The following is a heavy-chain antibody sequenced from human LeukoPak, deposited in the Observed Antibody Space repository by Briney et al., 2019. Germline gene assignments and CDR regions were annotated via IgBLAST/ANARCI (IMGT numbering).Heavy chain of an antibody. D-gene: IGHD6-25*01. Sequence: PGGSLRLSCAASGFTVSSNYMSWVRQAPGKGLEWVSVIYSGGSTYYADSVKGRFTISRDNSKNTLYLQMNSLRAGDTAVYYCAREKRYYFDYWGQGTLVTVSS. CDR1: GFTVSSNY. J-gene: IGHJ4*02. CDR3: AREKRYYFDY. V-gene: IGHV3-53*01. CDR2: IYSGGST.